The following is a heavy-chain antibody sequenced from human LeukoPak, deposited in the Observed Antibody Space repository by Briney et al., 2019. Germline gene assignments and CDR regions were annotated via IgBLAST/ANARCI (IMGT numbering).Heavy chain of an antibody. CDR3: AKDRAITIFGVAPEAFDY. CDR2: ISGSGGST. Sequence: GGSLRLSCAASGFTFSSYAMSWVRQAPGKGLEWVSAISGSGGSTYYADSVKGRFTISRDNSKNTLYLQMNSLRAEDTAVYYCAKDRAITIFGVAPEAFDYWGQGTLVTVSS. J-gene: IGHJ4*02. CDR1: GFTFSSYA. D-gene: IGHD3-3*01. V-gene: IGHV3-23*01.